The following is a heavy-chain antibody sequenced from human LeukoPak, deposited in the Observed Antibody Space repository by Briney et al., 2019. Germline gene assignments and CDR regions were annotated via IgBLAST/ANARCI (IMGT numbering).Heavy chain of an antibody. Sequence: SGTLSLTCAVSGGFISSSNWWSWVRQPPGKGLEWIGEIYHSGSTNYNPSLKSRVTISVDKSKNQFSLKLSSVTAADTAVYYCASWGIAAAGTSVNWFDPWGQGTLVTVSS. CDR1: GGFISSSNW. J-gene: IGHJ5*02. CDR2: IYHSGST. D-gene: IGHD6-13*01. CDR3: ASWGIAAAGTSVNWFDP. V-gene: IGHV4-4*02.